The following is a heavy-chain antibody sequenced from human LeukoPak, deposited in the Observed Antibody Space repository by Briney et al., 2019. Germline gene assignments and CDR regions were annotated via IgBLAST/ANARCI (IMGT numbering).Heavy chain of an antibody. Sequence: GGSLRLSCAASGITFSNYAMSWVRQAPGKGLEWVSVVSGSGGSTYYADSMKGRFTISRDNSRNTLYLQMNSLRDEGTAVYFCAKGPREIVVVTHYFDSWGQGTLVTVSS. CDR1: GITFSNYA. CDR3: AKGPREIVVVTHYFDS. J-gene: IGHJ4*02. CDR2: VSGSGGST. D-gene: IGHD3-22*01. V-gene: IGHV3-23*01.